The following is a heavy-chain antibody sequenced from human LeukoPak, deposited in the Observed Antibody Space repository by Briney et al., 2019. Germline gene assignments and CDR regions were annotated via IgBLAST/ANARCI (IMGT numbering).Heavy chain of an antibody. CDR2: ISSHSRDI. Sequence: PGGSLRLPCAASGFTFNTYSMNWVRQAPGKGLEWVSSISSHSRDIYYADSVKGRFTISRDNAKNLLHLQMNSLRAEDTAVYYCARDDRDISSFRFDYWGHGILVTVSS. D-gene: IGHD6-6*01. CDR1: GFTFNTYS. V-gene: IGHV3-21*01. J-gene: IGHJ4*01. CDR3: ARDDRDISSFRFDY.